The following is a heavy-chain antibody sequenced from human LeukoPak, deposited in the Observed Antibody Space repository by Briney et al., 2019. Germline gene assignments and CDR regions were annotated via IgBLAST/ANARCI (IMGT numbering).Heavy chain of an antibody. D-gene: IGHD6-19*01. V-gene: IGHV3-21*01. J-gene: IGHJ4*02. CDR2: ISSSSSYI. CDR1: GFTFSSYS. CDR3: AREGTAVAGDFDY. Sequence: PGGSLRLSCAASGFTFSSYSMNWVRQAPGKGLEWVSSISSSSSYIYYADSVKGRFTISRDNAKNSLYLQMNSLRAEDTAVYYCAREGTAVAGDFDYWGQGTLVTVSS.